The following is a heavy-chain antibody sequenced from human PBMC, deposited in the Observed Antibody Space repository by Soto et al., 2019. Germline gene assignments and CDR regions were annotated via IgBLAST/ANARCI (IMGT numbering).Heavy chain of an antibody. CDR3: ARTPRGYYYDSSGVYYFDY. V-gene: IGHV1-18*04. D-gene: IGHD3-22*01. Sequence: ASVKVSCKASGYTFTSYGISWVRQAPVQGLEWMGWISAYNGNTNYAQKLQGRVTMTTDTSTSTAYMELRSLRSDDTAVYYCARTPRGYYYDSSGVYYFDYWGQGTLVTVSS. CDR1: GYTFTSYG. CDR2: ISAYNGNT. J-gene: IGHJ4*02.